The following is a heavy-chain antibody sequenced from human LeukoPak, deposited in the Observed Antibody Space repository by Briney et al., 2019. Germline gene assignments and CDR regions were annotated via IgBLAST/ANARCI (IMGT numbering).Heavy chain of an antibody. J-gene: IGHJ4*02. D-gene: IGHD6-13*01. CDR1: GGSFSGYY. Sequence: SETLSLTCAVYGGSFSGYYWSWIRQPPGKGLEWIGEINHSGSTNYNPSLKSRVTISVDTSKNQFSLKLSSVTAADTAVYYCAREELYSRDFDYWGQGTRVTVSS. CDR2: INHSGST. V-gene: IGHV4-34*01. CDR3: AREELYSRDFDY.